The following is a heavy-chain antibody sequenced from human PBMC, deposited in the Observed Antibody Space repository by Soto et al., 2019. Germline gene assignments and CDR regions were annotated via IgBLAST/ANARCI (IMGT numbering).Heavy chain of an antibody. CDR2: IYYSGST. CDR3: ARDSACNYVTYYYYGMDV. V-gene: IGHV4-61*01. CDR1: GGSVSSGSYY. Sequence: SETLSLTCTVSGGSVSSGSYYWSWIRQPPGKGLEWIGYIYYSGSTNYNPSLKSRVTISVDTSKNQFSLKLSSVTAADTAVYYCARDSACNYVTYYYYGMDVWGQRTTVTVSS. J-gene: IGHJ6*02. D-gene: IGHD4-4*01.